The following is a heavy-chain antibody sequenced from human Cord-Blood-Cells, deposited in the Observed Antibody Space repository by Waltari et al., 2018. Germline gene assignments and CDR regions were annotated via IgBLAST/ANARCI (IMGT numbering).Heavy chain of an antibody. V-gene: IGHV1-2*02. D-gene: IGHD6-6*01. CDR3: ARDVGIFLGSSYYFDY. CDR2: INPNSGGT. CDR1: GSTFTGYY. Sequence: QVQLVQSGAEVKKPGASVKVSCKASGSTFTGYYMHWVRQAPGQGLEWMGWINPNSGGTNYAQKFQGRVTMTRDTSIGTAYMELSRLRSDDTAVYYCARDVGIFLGSSYYFDYWGQGTLVTVSS. J-gene: IGHJ4*02.